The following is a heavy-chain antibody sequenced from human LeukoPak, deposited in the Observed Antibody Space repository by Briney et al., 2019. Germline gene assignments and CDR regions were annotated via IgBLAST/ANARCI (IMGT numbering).Heavy chain of an antibody. Sequence: GGSLRLSCAASGFTFSDTWMHWVRQAPGEGLVWVSRIRSDGSDTRYAESVKGRFTISRDNAKNTLYLQMNSLRAEDTAVYYCARPRGLWFGELPFDYWGQGTLVTVSS. J-gene: IGHJ4*02. V-gene: IGHV3-74*01. D-gene: IGHD3-10*01. CDR3: ARPRGLWFGELPFDY. CDR2: IRSDGSDT. CDR1: GFTFSDTW.